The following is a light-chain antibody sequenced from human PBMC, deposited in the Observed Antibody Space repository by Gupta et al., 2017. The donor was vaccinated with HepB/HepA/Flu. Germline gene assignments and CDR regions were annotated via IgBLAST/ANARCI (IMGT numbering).Light chain of an antibody. Sequence: QMTPSPSILPASVGDRVTITCRASQNIDRHLNWYKHRPGKAPKLLIYGVSTLHSGVPSRFSGSGSGTEFNLTINRLQPEDVATYYCQKTFIAPYTFGQGTRLEIK. CDR2: GVS. J-gene: IGKJ2*01. CDR1: QNIDRH. V-gene: IGKV1-39*01. CDR3: QKTFIAPYT.